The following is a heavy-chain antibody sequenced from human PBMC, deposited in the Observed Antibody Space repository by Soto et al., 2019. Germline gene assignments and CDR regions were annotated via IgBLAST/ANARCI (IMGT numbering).Heavy chain of an antibody. J-gene: IGHJ5*02. V-gene: IGHV3-74*03. D-gene: IGHD1-26*01. Sequence: EVQLEESGGDLVQPGGSLRLSCAASGFTFSTYWMHWVRQAPGKGLVWVSRINSDGSITTYADSVKGRFTISRDNSKNTLYLQMNGLRAEDTAVYYCARVATGSDAWWESWGQGTLVTVSS. CDR2: INSDGSIT. CDR3: ARVATGSDAWWES. CDR1: GFTFSTYW.